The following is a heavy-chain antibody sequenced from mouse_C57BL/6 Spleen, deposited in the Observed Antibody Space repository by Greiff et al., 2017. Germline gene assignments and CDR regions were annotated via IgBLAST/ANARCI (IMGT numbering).Heavy chain of an antibody. J-gene: IGHJ1*03. V-gene: IGHV1-26*01. Sequence: VQLQQSGPELVKPGASVKISCKASGYTFTDYYMNWVKQSHGKSLEWIGDINPNNGGTSYNQKFKGKATLTVDKSSSTAYMALRSLTSEDSAVYYCARKGENWYFDVWGTGTTVTVSS. CDR2: INPNNGGT. CDR1: GYTFTDYY. CDR3: ARKGENWYFDV.